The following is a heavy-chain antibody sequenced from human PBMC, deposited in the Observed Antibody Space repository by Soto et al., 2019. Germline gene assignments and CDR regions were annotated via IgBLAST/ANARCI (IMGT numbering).Heavy chain of an antibody. CDR1: GGSISSGGYY. D-gene: IGHD2-15*01. CDR3: ARSTYCSGGSCSYAYFDY. V-gene: IGHV4-31*03. Sequence: PSETLSLTCTVSGGSISSGGYYWSWIRQHPGKGLEWIGYIYYSGSTYYNPSLKSRVTISVDTSKNQFSLKLSSVTAADTAVYYCARSTYCSGGSCSYAYFDYWGQGTLVTVS. J-gene: IGHJ4*02. CDR2: IYYSGST.